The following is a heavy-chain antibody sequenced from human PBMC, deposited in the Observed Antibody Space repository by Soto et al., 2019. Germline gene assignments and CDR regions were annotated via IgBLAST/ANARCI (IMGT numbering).Heavy chain of an antibody. CDR1: GGSISTYY. CDR2: IYYNGST. J-gene: IGHJ5*02. V-gene: IGHV4-59*01. CDR3: ARGYDFWSGYYVPWFDP. D-gene: IGHD3-3*01. Sequence: QVQLQESGPGLVKPSETLSLTCTVSGGSISTYYWSWIRQPPGKGLEWIGYIYYNGSTNYSPSLKSRVTMSVDTPKNQFSLKLKSVPAAHTAVYFCARGYDFWSGYYVPWFDPWGQGTLVVVSS.